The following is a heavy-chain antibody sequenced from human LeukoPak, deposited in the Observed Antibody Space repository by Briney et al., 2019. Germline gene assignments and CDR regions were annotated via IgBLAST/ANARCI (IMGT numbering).Heavy chain of an antibody. CDR2: FKSSSYI. Sequence: PGGSLRLSCAASGFVFSSYDMNWVRQAPGKGLEWVSCFKSSSYIYYADSVRGQFTISRDNAKNSLYLQMNSLRAEDTAVYYCARELPLTIFGVANGMDVWGQGTTVIVSS. CDR3: ARELPLTIFGVANGMDV. J-gene: IGHJ6*02. V-gene: IGHV3-21*01. D-gene: IGHD3-3*01. CDR1: GFVFSSYD.